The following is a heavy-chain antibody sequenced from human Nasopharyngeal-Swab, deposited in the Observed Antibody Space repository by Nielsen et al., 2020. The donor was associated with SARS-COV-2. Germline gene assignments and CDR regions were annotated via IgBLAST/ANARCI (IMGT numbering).Heavy chain of an antibody. Sequence: SVKVSCKASGGTFSSYAISWVRQAPGQGLEWMGEIIPIFGTANYAQKFQGRVTITTDESTSTAYMELSSLRSEDTAVYYCARDPSPYSSGWYGHYYYYMDVWGKGTTVTVSS. V-gene: IGHV1-69*05. CDR2: IIPIFGTA. CDR1: GGTFSSYA. J-gene: IGHJ6*03. D-gene: IGHD6-19*01. CDR3: ARDPSPYSSGWYGHYYYYMDV.